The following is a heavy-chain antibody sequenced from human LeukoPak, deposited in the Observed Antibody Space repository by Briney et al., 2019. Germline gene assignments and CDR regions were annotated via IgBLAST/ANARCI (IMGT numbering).Heavy chain of an antibody. V-gene: IGHV1-69*06. Sequence: SVKVSCKASGYTFTSYYMHWVRQAPGQGLEWMGGIIPIFGTANYAQKFQGRVTITADKSTSTAYMELSSLRSEDTAVYYCASPTPRRTGYYYYMDVWGKGTTVTVSS. CDR3: ASPTPRRTGYYYYMDV. J-gene: IGHJ6*03. CDR1: GYTFTSYY. CDR2: IIPIFGTA. D-gene: IGHD1-1*01.